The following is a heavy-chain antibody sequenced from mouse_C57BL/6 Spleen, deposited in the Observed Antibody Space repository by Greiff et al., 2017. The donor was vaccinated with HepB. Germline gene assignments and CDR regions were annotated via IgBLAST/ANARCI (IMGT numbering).Heavy chain of an antibody. D-gene: IGHD2-4*01. Sequence: QVQLKQPGAELVKPGASVKLSCKASGYTFTSYWMHWVKQRPGQGLEWIGMIHPNSGSTNYNEKFKSKATLTVDKSSSTAYMQLSSLTSEDSAVYYCAGYDYYWGQGTLVTVSA. CDR2: IHPNSGST. J-gene: IGHJ3*01. V-gene: IGHV1-64*01. CDR3: AGYDYY. CDR1: GYTFTSYW.